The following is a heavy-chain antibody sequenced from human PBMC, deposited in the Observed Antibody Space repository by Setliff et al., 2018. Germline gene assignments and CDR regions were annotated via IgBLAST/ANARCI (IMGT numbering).Heavy chain of an antibody. CDR3: ARATGIGWPFDY. J-gene: IGHJ4*02. Sequence: GESLTISCKGAGFSFTTYWIGWVRQMPGKGLELMGIIYPGDSDTRYSPAFQGQVTISADRSIGTAYLQWSSLRASDTAMYYCARATGIGWPFDYWGQGTLVTVS. CDR1: GFSFTTYW. D-gene: IGHD6-13*01. CDR2: IYPGDSDT. V-gene: IGHV5-51*01.